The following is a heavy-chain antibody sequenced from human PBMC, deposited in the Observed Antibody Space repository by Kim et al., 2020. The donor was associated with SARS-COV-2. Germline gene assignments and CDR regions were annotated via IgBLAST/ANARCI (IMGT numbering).Heavy chain of an antibody. CDR3: AREYGMSYSSSWYRIYGNSHNWFDP. Sequence: ASVKVSCKASGYTFTSYAMNWVRQAPGQGLEWMGWINTNTGNPTYAQGFTGRFVFSLDTSVSTAYLQISSLKAEDTAVYYCAREYGMSYSSSWYRIYGNSHNWFDPWGQGTLVTVSS. D-gene: IGHD6-13*01. CDR1: GYTFTSYA. CDR2: INTNTGNP. V-gene: IGHV7-4-1*02. J-gene: IGHJ5*02.